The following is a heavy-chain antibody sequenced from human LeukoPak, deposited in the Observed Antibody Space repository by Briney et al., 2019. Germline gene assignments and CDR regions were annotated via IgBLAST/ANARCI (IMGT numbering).Heavy chain of an antibody. CDR3: AGVGGSGSHNWFDP. Sequence: SETLSLTCTVSGGSLSRYYWSWIRQPPGRGLEWIGYIYYSGSTNYNPTLKSRVTISLDTSRNQFSLKLSSVTAADTAVYYCAGVGGSGSHNWFDPWGQGTLVTVSS. V-gene: IGHV4-59*01. D-gene: IGHD3-10*01. CDR1: GGSLSRYY. J-gene: IGHJ5*02. CDR2: IYYSGST.